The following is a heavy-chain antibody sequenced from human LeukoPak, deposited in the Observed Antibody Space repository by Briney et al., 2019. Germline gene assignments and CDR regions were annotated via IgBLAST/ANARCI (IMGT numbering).Heavy chain of an antibody. Sequence: PRGSLRLSCAASGFTFSSYSMNWVRQAPGKGLEWVSSISSSSSYIYYVDSVKGRFTISRDNAKNSLYLEINSLRAEDTAVYYCARDSAMTTVTTSHFDYWGQGTLVTVSS. CDR3: ARDSAMTTVTTSHFDY. D-gene: IGHD4-17*01. CDR1: GFTFSSYS. V-gene: IGHV3-21*01. J-gene: IGHJ4*02. CDR2: ISSSSSYI.